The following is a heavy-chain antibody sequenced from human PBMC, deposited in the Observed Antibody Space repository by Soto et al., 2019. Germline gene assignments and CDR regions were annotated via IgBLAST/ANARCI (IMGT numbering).Heavy chain of an antibody. V-gene: IGHV3-7*04. J-gene: IGHJ4*02. CDR2: TNQDGSEK. D-gene: IGHD1-26*01. CDR3: SGGVGDAF. Sequence: EVHLVESGGGLVQTGGSLRLSCAISESTVRRDWMNWVRQAPGKGLEWVAHTNQDGSEKYYVDSVKGRFTITRDNAKNTLYLQMNSVRGGDTSIYYCSGGVGDAFWGQGTLVTVSS. CDR1: ESTVRRDW.